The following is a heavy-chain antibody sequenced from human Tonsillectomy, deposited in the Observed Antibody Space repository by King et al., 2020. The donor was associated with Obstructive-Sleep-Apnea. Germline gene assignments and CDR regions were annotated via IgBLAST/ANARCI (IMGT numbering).Heavy chain of an antibody. D-gene: IGHD3-22*01. CDR2: IDYSGNT. Sequence: VPLQESGPGLVKPSQTLSLTCTVSGDSISSGNYYWSWIRQHPGKGLEWIGYIDYSGNTYYNPSLKSRVTISVDTSKNQFSLKVNSVTAADTAVYYCARDTGYDSSAYYSPFGYWGQGTLVTVSS. CDR3: ARDTGYDSSAYYSPFGY. V-gene: IGHV4-31*03. CDR1: GDSISSGNYY. J-gene: IGHJ4*02.